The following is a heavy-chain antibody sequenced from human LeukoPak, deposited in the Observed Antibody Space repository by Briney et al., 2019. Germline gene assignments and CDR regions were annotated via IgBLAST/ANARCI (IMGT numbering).Heavy chain of an antibody. CDR2: IKLDGSEK. J-gene: IGHJ4*02. V-gene: IGHV3-7*03. CDR3: AKDHSTVMIFDY. CDR1: GFTLGKYW. Sequence: GGSLRLSCVASGFTLGKYWMSWVRQAPGKGLEWVANIKLDGSEKNYVDSVKGRFTISRDNTKNTLYLQMNSLRAEDTAVYYCAKDHSTVMIFDYWGQGTLVTVSS. D-gene: IGHD4-17*01.